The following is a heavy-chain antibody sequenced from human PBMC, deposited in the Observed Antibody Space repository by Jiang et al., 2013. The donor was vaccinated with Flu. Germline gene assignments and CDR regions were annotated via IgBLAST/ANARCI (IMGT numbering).Heavy chain of an antibody. J-gene: IGHJ4*02. D-gene: IGHD2-21*02. CDR2: TYYRSKWYN. V-gene: IGHV6-1*01. CDR1: GDSVSSNSAA. CDR3: ARTADPRHYYFDY. Sequence: QTLSLTCAISGDSVSSNSAAWDWIRQSPSRGLEWLGRTYYRSKWYNDYAVSVKSRIIINPDTPKNQFSLQLNSVTPEDTAVYYCARTADPRHYYFDYWGQGILVTVSS.